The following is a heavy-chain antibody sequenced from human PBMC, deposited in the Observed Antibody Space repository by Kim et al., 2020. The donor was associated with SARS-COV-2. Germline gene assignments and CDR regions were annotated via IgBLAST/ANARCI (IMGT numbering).Heavy chain of an antibody. CDR2: IYYSGST. Sequence: SETLSLTCTVSGGSISSYYWSWIRQPPGKGLEWIGYIYYSGSTNYNPSLKSRVTISVDTSKNQFSLKLSSVTAADTAVYYCARDQGSSWTHWYFDLWGRGTLVTVSS. D-gene: IGHD6-13*01. CDR1: GGSISSYY. V-gene: IGHV4-59*01. CDR3: ARDQGSSWTHWYFDL. J-gene: IGHJ2*01.